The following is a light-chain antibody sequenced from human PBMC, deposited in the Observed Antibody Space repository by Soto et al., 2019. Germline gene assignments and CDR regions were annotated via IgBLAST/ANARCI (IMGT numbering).Light chain of an antibody. CDR1: SSDVGSYNL. Sequence: QSVLTQPRSVSGSPGQSVSISCTGTSSDVGSYNLVSWYQQHPGKAPKLMIYEGSKRPSGVSNRFSGSKSGNTASLTISGLQAEDEADYYCCSYAGSSTVVFGGGTKLTVL. V-gene: IGLV2-23*01. CDR3: CSYAGSSTVV. J-gene: IGLJ2*01. CDR2: EGS.